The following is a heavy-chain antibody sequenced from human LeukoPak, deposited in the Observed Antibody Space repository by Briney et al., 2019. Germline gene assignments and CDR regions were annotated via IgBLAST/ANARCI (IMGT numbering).Heavy chain of an antibody. Sequence: GGSLRLSCAASGFSFSNYWMSWVRQAPGKGLEWVATIQQDVSEKSYVESVKGRFTISRDNAKNSLYLHMNSLRVEDTAVYYCARYYDILTGYSYYYYYMDVWGKGTTVTISS. CDR2: IQQDVSEK. V-gene: IGHV3-7*01. CDR1: GFSFSNYW. CDR3: ARYYDILTGYSYYYYYMDV. J-gene: IGHJ6*03. D-gene: IGHD3-9*01.